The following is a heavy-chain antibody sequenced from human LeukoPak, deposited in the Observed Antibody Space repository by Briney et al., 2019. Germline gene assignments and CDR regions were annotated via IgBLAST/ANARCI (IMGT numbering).Heavy chain of an antibody. J-gene: IGHJ4*02. CDR2: INHSGST. CDR1: GGSFSGYY. Sequence: NPSETLSLTCAVYGGSFSGYYWSWIRQPPGKGLEWIGEINHSGSTNYNPSLKGRVTISVDTSKNQFSLKLSSVTAADTAVYYCARGPGVTGTIGFDYWGQGTLVTVSS. D-gene: IGHD1-7*01. V-gene: IGHV4-34*01. CDR3: ARGPGVTGTIGFDY.